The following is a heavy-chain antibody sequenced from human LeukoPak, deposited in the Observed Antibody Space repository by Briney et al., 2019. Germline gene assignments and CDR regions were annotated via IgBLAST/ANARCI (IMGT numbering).Heavy chain of an antibody. CDR1: GGSFSGYY. V-gene: IGHV4-34*01. CDR2: INHSGST. CDR3: ARNTYYYDSSGYYGIDY. J-gene: IGHJ4*02. Sequence: SETLSLTCAVYGGSFSGYYWSWIRQPPGKGLEWIGEINHSGSTNYNPSLKSRVTISADTSKNQFSLKLSSVTAADTAVYYCARNTYYYDSSGYYGIDYWGQGTLVTVSS. D-gene: IGHD3-22*01.